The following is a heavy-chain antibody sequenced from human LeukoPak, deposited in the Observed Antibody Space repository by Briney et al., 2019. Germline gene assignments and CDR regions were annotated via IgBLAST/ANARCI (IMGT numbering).Heavy chain of an antibody. D-gene: IGHD3-10*01. CDR1: GGSISSYY. CDR3: ARHGGMVRGFSDAFDI. V-gene: IGHV4-59*08. CDR2: IYYSGST. J-gene: IGHJ3*02. Sequence: ASETLSLTCSVSGGSISSYYWSWIRQPPGKGLEWIGYIYYSGSTNSNPSLKSRVTISVDTSKNQFSLKLSSVTAADTAVYYCARHGGMVRGFSDAFDIWGQGSMVTVSS.